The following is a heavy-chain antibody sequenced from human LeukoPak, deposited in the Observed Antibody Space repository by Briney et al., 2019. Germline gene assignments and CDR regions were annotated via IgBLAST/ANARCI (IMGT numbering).Heavy chain of an antibody. CDR1: GFTFSSYA. D-gene: IGHD4-17*01. V-gene: IGHV3-23*01. Sequence: GGSLRLSCAASGFTFSSYAMSWVRQAPGKGLEWVSSIGGSGDNTFYADSVKDRFTISRDNSKNTLFLQMNSLRAEDTAVYYCAKGRGTTVTSAANYWGQGTLVTASS. J-gene: IGHJ4*02. CDR2: IGGSGDNT. CDR3: AKGRGTTVTSAANY.